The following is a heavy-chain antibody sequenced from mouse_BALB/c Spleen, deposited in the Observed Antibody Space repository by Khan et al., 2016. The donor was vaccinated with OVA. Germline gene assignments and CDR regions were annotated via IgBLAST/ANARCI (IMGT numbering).Heavy chain of an antibody. J-gene: IGHJ4*01. CDR2: INTYTGEP. CDR3: RRPPYFSYTMDY. CDR1: GYTFTNFG. Sequence: QIQLVQSGPELKKPGETVKISCKASGYTFTNFGMNWVKQAPGEGLEWMGWINTYTGEPTYADDFKGRFAFSLETSASTVYLQINNLKNEDTATYFCRRPPYFSYTMDYWGQGTSLTVSS. V-gene: IGHV9-3-1*01. D-gene: IGHD2-10*01.